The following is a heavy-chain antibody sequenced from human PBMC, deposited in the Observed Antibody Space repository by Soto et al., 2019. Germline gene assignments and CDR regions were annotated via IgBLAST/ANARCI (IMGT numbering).Heavy chain of an antibody. V-gene: IGHV3-20*04. Sequence: PGGSMRLSCAAAGFPFDDYCMSWVRQAPGKGLEWVSGINRDGGSTGYADSVKGRFTNSRDNAKNSLYLQMNSLRAEDTAFYYCARAPGYYGDFFDFWGQGTLVTSPQ. CDR2: INRDGGST. J-gene: IGHJ4*02. D-gene: IGHD4-17*01. CDR3: ARAPGYYGDFFDF. CDR1: GFPFDDYC.